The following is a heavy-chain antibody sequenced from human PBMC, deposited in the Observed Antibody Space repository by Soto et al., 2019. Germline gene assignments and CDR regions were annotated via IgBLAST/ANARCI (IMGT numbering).Heavy chain of an antibody. J-gene: IGHJ4*02. D-gene: IGHD1-26*01. CDR1: GFNFRRYW. V-gene: IGHV3-7*04. Sequence: VQLVESGGGLVQPGGSLRLSCTVSGFNFRRYWMNWVRQAPGKGLEWVANSRPDTDDRFHADSVRGRFSISRDNAKKSLFLQMNSLRVEDTAVYYCAREDGTFDYWGQGILVTVSS. CDR3: AREDGTFDY. CDR2: SRPDTDDR.